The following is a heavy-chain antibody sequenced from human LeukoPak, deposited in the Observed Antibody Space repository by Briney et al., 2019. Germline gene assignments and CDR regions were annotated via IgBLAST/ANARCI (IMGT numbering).Heavy chain of an antibody. D-gene: IGHD6-13*01. V-gene: IGHV1-3*01. CDR1: GYTFTSYA. CDR3: ASEAAAGTSSAYYYGMDV. Sequence: ASVKVSCKASGYTFTSYAMHWVRQAPGQRLEWMGWINAGNGNTKYSKKFQGRVTITRDTSASTAYMELSSLRSEDTAVYYCASEAAAGTSSAYYYGMDVWGKGTTVTVSS. J-gene: IGHJ6*04. CDR2: INAGNGNT.